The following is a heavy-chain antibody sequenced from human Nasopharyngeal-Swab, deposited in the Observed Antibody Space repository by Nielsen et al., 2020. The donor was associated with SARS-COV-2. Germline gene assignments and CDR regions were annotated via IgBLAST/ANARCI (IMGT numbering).Heavy chain of an antibody. CDR3: AAVENYGDYVALDP. CDR2: IVVGSGNT. D-gene: IGHD4-17*01. CDR1: GFTFTSSA. V-gene: IGHV1-58*02. Sequence: SVKVSCKASGFTFTSSAMQWVRQARGQRLEWIGWIVVGSGNTNYAQKFQERVTITRDMSTSTAYMELSSLRSEDTAVYYCAAVENYGDYVALDPWAREPWSPSPQ. J-gene: IGHJ5*02.